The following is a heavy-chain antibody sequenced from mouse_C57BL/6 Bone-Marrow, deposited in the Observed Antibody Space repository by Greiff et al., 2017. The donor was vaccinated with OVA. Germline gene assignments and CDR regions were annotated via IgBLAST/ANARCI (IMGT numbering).Heavy chain of an antibody. J-gene: IGHJ1*03. CDR3: ARGSFYGSSFWYFDV. V-gene: IGHV3-5*01. CDR2: IYYSGNI. CDR1: GISITTGNYR. D-gene: IGHD1-1*01. Sequence: EVQGVESGPGLVKPSQTVFLTCTVTGISITTGNYRWSWIRQFPGNKLEWLGYIYYSGNITYNPSLTSRTTITRDTPKNQFFLEMNSLTAEDTATYYCARGSFYGSSFWYFDVWGTGTTVTVSS.